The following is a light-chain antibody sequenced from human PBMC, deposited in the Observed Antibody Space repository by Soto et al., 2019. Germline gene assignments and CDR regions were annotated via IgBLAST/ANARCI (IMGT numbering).Light chain of an antibody. V-gene: IGKV1-5*01. CDR3: QQYKTYPMYT. Sequence: DIQMTQSPSTLSASVGDRVTITCRASQSISTWLAWYQQKPGKAPKFLISGASNLESGVPARFSGSGSGTEFNLTISSLQPDDFATYYCQQYKTYPMYTFGQATKLEIK. CDR1: QSISTW. J-gene: IGKJ2*01. CDR2: GAS.